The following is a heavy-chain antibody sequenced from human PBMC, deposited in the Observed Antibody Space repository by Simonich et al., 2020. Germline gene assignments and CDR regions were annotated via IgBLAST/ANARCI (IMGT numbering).Heavy chain of an antibody. CDR2: INHSGRT. CDR1: GGSFSGYY. D-gene: IGHD6-13*01. J-gene: IGHJ1*01. V-gene: IGHV4-34*01. Sequence: QVQLQQWGAGLLKPSETLSLTCAVYGGSFSGYYWSWIRQPPGKGLVWIGEINHSGRTNYTPSLKSRVTISVDTSKNQFSLKLSSVTAADTAVDYCARGLRVAAAGTAFQHWGQGTLVTVSS. CDR3: ARGLRVAAAGTAFQH.